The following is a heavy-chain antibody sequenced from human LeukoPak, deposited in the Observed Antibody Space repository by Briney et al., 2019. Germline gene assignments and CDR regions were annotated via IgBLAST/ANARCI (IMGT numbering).Heavy chain of an antibody. CDR1: GFTFSSYA. V-gene: IGHV3-23*01. J-gene: IGHJ6*04. Sequence: GGSLRLSCAASGFTFSSYAMSWVRQAPGKGLEWVSTISNSDGNTYYADSVKGRFTISRDNAKNSLYLQMNSLRAEDTAVYYCAELGITMIGGVWGKGTTVTISS. D-gene: IGHD3-10*02. CDR2: ISNSDGNT. CDR3: AELGITMIGGV.